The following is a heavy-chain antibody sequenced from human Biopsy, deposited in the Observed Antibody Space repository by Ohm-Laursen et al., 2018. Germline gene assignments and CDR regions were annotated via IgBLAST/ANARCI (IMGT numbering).Heavy chain of an antibody. CDR1: GFTLSYYS. CDR3: ARDER. Sequence: GSLRLSCAASGFTLSYYSMTWVRQAPGKGLEWVSSIRSGGDYMFYADSVKGRFTISRDNAKNSLYLQMSSLTVDDTAVYYCARDERWGQGTLVTVSS. CDR2: IRSGGDYM. J-gene: IGHJ4*02. D-gene: IGHD5-24*01. V-gene: IGHV3-21*01.